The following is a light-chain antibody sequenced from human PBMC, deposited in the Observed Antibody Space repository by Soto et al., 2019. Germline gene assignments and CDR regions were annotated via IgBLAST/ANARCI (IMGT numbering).Light chain of an antibody. CDR2: DAS. Sequence: EIVLTQSPFTLSLSPGERATLSCRASQSISKYLAWYQQKSGQAPRLLIYDASNRASGIPARFTGSGSGTDFTLTISSLEPEDFAVYYCQQRSNWRGTFGGGTKVDIK. CDR1: QSISKY. V-gene: IGKV3-11*01. J-gene: IGKJ4*01. CDR3: QQRSNWRGT.